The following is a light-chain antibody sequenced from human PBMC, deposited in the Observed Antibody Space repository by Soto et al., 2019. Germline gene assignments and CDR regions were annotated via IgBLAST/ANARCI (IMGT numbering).Light chain of an antibody. J-gene: IGKJ1*01. CDR2: DAS. CDR3: QQYDSYLSLT. CDR1: QSISRW. V-gene: IGKV1-5*01. Sequence: DIQMTQSPSTLSASIGDRVTITCRASQSISRWLAWYQQKPGEAPKLLIYDASSLESGLPSRFSGSGAGTEFTLTISILQPDDVATNYCQQYDSYLSLTFDQGTKVEIK.